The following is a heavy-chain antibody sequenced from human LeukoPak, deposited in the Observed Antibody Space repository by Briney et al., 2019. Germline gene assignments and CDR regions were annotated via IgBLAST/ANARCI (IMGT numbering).Heavy chain of an antibody. Sequence: ASVKVSCKASGYTFTSYGISWVRQAPGQGLEWMGWINPNSGGTNYAQKLQGRVTMTTDTSTSTAYMELRSLRSDDTAVYYCARGDSDSSTSCYDYWGQGTLVTVSS. J-gene: IGHJ4*02. CDR3: ARGDSDSSTSCYDY. V-gene: IGHV1-18*01. CDR2: INPNSGGT. D-gene: IGHD2-2*01. CDR1: GYTFTSYG.